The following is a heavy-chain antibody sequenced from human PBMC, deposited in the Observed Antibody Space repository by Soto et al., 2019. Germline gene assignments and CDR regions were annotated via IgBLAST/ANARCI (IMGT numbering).Heavy chain of an antibody. J-gene: IGHJ6*02. Sequence: PGGSLRLSCAASGFTCSSYAMHWVRQAAGKGLEWVGVIAYDGGNKYYADSVKGRFTISRDNSKNTVYLQMNSLRAEDTAVYYCASQLSVAGNYFFYYAMDVWGQGTTVTVSS. CDR1: GFTCSSYA. CDR3: ASQLSVAGNYFFYYAMDV. V-gene: IGHV3-30-3*01. CDR2: IAYDGGNK. D-gene: IGHD6-13*01.